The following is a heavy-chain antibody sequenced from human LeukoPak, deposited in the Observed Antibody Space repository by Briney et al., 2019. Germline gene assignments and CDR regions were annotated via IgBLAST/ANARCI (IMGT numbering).Heavy chain of an antibody. J-gene: IGHJ3*02. CDR2: INPNSGGT. V-gene: IGHV1-2*02. CDR1: GYTFTGYY. Sequence: ASVKVSCKASGYTFTGYYMHWVRQAPGQGLEWMGWINPNSGGTNYAQKFQGRVTMTRDTSISTAYMELSRLRSDDTAVYYCASPVTYDFWSGSGYAFGIWGQGTMVTVSS. CDR3: ASPVTYDFWSGSGYAFGI. D-gene: IGHD3-3*01.